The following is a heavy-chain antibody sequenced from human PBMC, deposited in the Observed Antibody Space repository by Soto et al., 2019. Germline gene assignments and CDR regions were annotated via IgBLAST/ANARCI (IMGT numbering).Heavy chain of an antibody. V-gene: IGHV1-69*13. CDR1: GGTFKRNT. CDR3: ARGYCSGGSCFDY. J-gene: IGHJ4*02. CDR2: IIPMFGTA. Sequence: SVKVSCKASGGTFKRNTISWVRQAPGLGLEWMGRIIPMFGTANYAQKFQGRVTITADESTSTAYMELSSLRSEDTAVYYCARGYCSGGSCFDYWGQGTLVTVSS. D-gene: IGHD2-15*01.